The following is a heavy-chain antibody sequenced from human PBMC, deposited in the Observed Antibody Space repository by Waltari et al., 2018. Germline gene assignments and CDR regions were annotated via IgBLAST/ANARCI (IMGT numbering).Heavy chain of an antibody. CDR2: IYTSGRA. Sequence: QVQLQESGPGLVKPLQTLSLTCTVPGVSMGSGEYYWSWIRQPAGKGLEWIGYIYTSGRATYNPSLKSRVSMSIDTFKNQFSLNLKSVTAADTAVYYCALVRVVNAFDIWGQGTMVTVSS. D-gene: IGHD3-3*01. CDR3: ALVRVVNAFDI. CDR1: GVSMGSGEYY. J-gene: IGHJ3*02. V-gene: IGHV4-61*09.